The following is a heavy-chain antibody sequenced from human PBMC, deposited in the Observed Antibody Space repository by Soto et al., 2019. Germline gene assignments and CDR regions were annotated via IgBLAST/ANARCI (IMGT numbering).Heavy chain of an antibody. CDR1: GGSFSGYY. Sequence: SETLSLTCAVYGGSFSGYYWSWIRQPPGKGLEWIGEINHSGSTNYNPSLKSRVTISVDTSKNQFSLKLSSVTAADTAVYYCAREMGYCSGGSCYSNAFDIWGQGTMVTVSS. CDR2: INHSGST. CDR3: AREMGYCSGGSCYSNAFDI. D-gene: IGHD2-15*01. J-gene: IGHJ3*02. V-gene: IGHV4-34*01.